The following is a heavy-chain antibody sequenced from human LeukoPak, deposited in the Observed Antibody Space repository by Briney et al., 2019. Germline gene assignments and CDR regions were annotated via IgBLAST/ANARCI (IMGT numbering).Heavy chain of an antibody. D-gene: IGHD5-18*01. J-gene: IGHJ4*02. CDR2: IYYSGST. CDR3: ATRTAMGPFDY. Sequence: SETLSLTCTVSGGSISSYYWSWIRQPPGKGLEWIGYIYYSGSTNYNPSLKSRVTISVDTSENQFSLKLSSVTAADTAVYYCATRTAMGPFDYWGQGTLVTVSS. V-gene: IGHV4-59*01. CDR1: GGSISSYY.